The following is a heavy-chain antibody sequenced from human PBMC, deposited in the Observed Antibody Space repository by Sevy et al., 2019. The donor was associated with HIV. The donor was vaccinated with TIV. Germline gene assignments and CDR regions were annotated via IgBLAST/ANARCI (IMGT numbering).Heavy chain of an antibody. CDR1: GGSISSGGYS. CDR2: IYHSGST. Sequence: SETLSLTCAVSGGSISSGGYSWSWIRQPPGKGLEWIGYIYHSGSTYYNPSLKSQVTISVDRSKNQFSLKLSSVTAADTAVYYCASMAGGFDPWGQGTLVTVSS. D-gene: IGHD3-10*01. CDR3: ASMAGGFDP. V-gene: IGHV4-30-2*01. J-gene: IGHJ5*02.